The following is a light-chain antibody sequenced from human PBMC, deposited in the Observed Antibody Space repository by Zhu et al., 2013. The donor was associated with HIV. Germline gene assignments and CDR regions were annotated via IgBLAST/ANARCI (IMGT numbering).Light chain of an antibody. J-gene: IGKJ1*01. CDR2: GAS. CDR3: QQYNNWPPWT. V-gene: IGKV3D-15*01. Sequence: EIVLTQSPGTLSVSPGERATLSCRASQTISSNYLAWYQQRPGQAPRLLIHGASNRATGIPDRFSGTGSGTEFTLSISSLQSEDSAIYYCQQYNNWPPWTFGQGTKVEIK. CDR1: QTISSN.